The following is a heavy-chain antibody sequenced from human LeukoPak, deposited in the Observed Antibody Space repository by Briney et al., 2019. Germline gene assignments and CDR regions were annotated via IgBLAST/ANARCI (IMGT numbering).Heavy chain of an antibody. V-gene: IGHV3-11*05. CDR1: GFTFSDYY. CDR2: ISSGSSYT. Sequence: GGSLRLSCAASGFTFSDYYMSWIRQAQGKGLEWVSYISSGSSYTKYADSVKGRFTISRDNAKNSLYLQMNSLRAEDTAVYYCARERAGSFDYWGQGTLVTVSS. D-gene: IGHD6-19*01. CDR3: ARERAGSFDY. J-gene: IGHJ4*02.